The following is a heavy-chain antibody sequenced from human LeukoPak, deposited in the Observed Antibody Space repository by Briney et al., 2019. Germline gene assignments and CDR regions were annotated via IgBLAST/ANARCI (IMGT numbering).Heavy chain of an antibody. J-gene: IGHJ5*02. Sequence: GGSLRLSCAASGFTFSNYGMHWVRQAPGKGLEWVALMWFDGSNIYYTDSVKRRFHISRDNSKNTRYLQMSSLRAEDTAVYYCARDVVGLVRWTDWFDTWGQGTLVTVSS. CDR2: MWFDGSNI. CDR3: ARDVVGLVRWTDWFDT. CDR1: GFTFSNYG. D-gene: IGHD3-10*01. V-gene: IGHV3-33*01.